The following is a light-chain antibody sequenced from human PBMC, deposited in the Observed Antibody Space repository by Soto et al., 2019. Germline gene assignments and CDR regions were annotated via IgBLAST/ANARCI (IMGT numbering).Light chain of an antibody. CDR3: NTYTSSSTIV. Sequence: QSALTQPASVSGSPGQSITISCTGTSSDVGGYNYVSWYQQHPGKAPKLMIYDVSNRPSGVSNRFSGSKSGNTASLTISGLQAEAEADYYCNTYTSSSTIVFGTGTKLTVL. CDR2: DVS. V-gene: IGLV2-14*01. J-gene: IGLJ1*01. CDR1: SSDVGGYNY.